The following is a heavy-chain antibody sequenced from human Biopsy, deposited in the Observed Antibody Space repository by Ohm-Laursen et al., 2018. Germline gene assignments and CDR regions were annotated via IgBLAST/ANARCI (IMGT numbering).Heavy chain of an antibody. CDR3: AKSHSICFHYLQY. CDR2: MSTNSSNT. J-gene: IGHJ4*02. D-gene: IGHD6-13*01. V-gene: IGHV1-8*01. CDR1: GYIFNNYD. Sequence: GDSVKASCMASGYIFNNYDINWVRQAAGQGPERIGWMSTNSSNTGYAPQLQGRITLTRNTSISTAYLELSSLTSEESAIYYCAKSHSICFHYLQYWGQGTLVTVSS.